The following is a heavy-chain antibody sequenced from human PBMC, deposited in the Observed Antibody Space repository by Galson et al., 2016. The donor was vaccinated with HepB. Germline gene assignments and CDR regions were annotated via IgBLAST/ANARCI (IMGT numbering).Heavy chain of an antibody. CDR3: ANGPGRGWPPRPSGDV. D-gene: IGHD6-19*01. V-gene: IGHV1-69*13. CDR2: IIQILGTV. CDR1: GGPFSSYA. J-gene: IGHJ3*01. Sequence: SVKVSCKASGGPFSSYAINWVRQAPGQGLEWLGGIIQILGTVNYAQRFQGRVTITADDSTRTVFMELTDLTSDDTAVYYCANGPGRGWPPRPSGDVWGQGTMVTVSS.